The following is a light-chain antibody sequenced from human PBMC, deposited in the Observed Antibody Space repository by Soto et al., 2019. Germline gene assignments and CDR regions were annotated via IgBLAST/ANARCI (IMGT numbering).Light chain of an antibody. CDR3: AAWDDSLSVVV. J-gene: IGLJ2*01. CDR1: SSNIGSNY. CDR2: RNN. V-gene: IGLV1-47*01. Sequence: QLVLTQPPSASGTPGQRVTISCSGSSSNIGSNYVYWYQRLPGTAPKLLIYRNNQRPSGVPDRFSGSESGTSASLAISGLRSEDEADYYCAAWDDSLSVVVFGGGTKLTVL.